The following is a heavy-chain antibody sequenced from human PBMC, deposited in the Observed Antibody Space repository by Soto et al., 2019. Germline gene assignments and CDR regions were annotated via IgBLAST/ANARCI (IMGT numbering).Heavy chain of an antibody. CDR2: IYHSGST. Sequence: QLQLQESGSGLVKPSQTLSLTCAVSGGSISSGGYSWSWIRQPPGKGLEWIGYIYHSGSTYYNPSLKSRVTISVDRSKNQFSLKLRSVTAADTAVYYCASGFRITGTPSGWFDPWGQGTLVTVSS. CDR3: ASGFRITGTPSGWFDP. J-gene: IGHJ5*02. CDR1: GGSISSGGYS. D-gene: IGHD1-7*01. V-gene: IGHV4-30-2*01.